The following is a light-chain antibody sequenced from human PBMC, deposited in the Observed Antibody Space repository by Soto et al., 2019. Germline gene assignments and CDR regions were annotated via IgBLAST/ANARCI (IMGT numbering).Light chain of an antibody. V-gene: IGLV2-14*01. CDR3: NSYTRSTKYV. CDR2: EVT. Sequence: QSVLAQPASVSGSPGQSITVSCTGTSSDVGAYDYVSWYQHHPGKAPKLIIYEVTNWPSGVSNRFSGSKSGNTASLTISGLQAEDEADYYCNSYTRSTKYVFGTGTKVTVL. J-gene: IGLJ1*01. CDR1: SSDVGAYDY.